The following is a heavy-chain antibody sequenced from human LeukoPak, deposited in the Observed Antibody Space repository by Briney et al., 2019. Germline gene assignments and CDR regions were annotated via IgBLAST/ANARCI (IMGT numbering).Heavy chain of an antibody. J-gene: IGHJ5*01. D-gene: IGHD3-22*01. CDR1: GGSVSSYY. CDR3: ARDTDSSGYYDS. Sequence: SETLSLTCIVSGGSVSSYYWTWIRQPPGKGLEWIGYIYNSGSTNYNPSLKSRVTISVDTSKDQFSLKLSSVTAADTAVYYCARDTDSSGYYDSWGQGTLVTVSS. CDR2: IYNSGST. V-gene: IGHV4-59*02.